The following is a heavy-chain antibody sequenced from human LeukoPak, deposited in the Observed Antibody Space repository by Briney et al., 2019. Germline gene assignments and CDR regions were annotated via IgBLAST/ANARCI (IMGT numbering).Heavy chain of an antibody. D-gene: IGHD1-7*01. CDR2: INHSGST. CDR3: ARDWITGTGDAFDI. J-gene: IGHJ3*02. CDR1: GGSFSGYY. V-gene: IGHV4-34*01. Sequence: PSETLSLTCAVYGGSFSGYYWSWIRQPPGKGLEWIGEINHSGSTNYNPSLKSRVTMSVDTSKNQFSLKLSSVTAADTAVYYRARDWITGTGDAFDIWGQGTMVTVSS.